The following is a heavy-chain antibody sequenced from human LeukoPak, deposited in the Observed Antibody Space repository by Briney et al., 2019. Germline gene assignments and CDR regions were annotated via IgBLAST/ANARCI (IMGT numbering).Heavy chain of an antibody. D-gene: IGHD4-17*01. CDR2: IYTSGST. CDR1: GGSTSSFY. Sequence: PETLSLTSTVSGGSTSSFYRSWIRPPAGKGLEWIGRIYTSGSTNYNPSLKSRVTMSVDTSKNQFSLKLSSVTAADTAVYYCARLSTVTHRYGMDVWGQGTTVTVSS. J-gene: IGHJ6*02. CDR3: ARLSTVTHRYGMDV. V-gene: IGHV4-4*07.